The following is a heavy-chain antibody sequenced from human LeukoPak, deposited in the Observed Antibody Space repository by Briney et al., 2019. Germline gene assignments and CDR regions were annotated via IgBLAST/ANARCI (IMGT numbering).Heavy chain of an antibody. V-gene: IGHV3-7*01. J-gene: IGHJ4*02. CDR3: AKDVGKWESLHFFDY. D-gene: IGHD1-26*01. CDR2: IKENGNEQ. CDR1: GFSFSSFW. Sequence: GGSLRLSCEASGFSFSSFWMSWVRQAPGKGPEWVAHIKENGNEQYYADSVKGRFTISRDNAQKSLWLQMNSLRVEDTAVYYCAKDVGKWESLHFFDYWGQGTLVTVSS.